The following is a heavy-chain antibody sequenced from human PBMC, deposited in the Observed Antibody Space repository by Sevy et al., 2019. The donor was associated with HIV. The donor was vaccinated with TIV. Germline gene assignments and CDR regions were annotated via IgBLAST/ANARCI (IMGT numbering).Heavy chain of an antibody. CDR3: ARGGYCTSTSCHYYYYGMDV. CDR2: ITPHSGGT. J-gene: IGHJ6*02. V-gene: IGHV1-2*06. D-gene: IGHD2-2*01. Sequence: ASVKVSYKASGYTFTGYYMHWVRQAPGQGLEWMGRITPHSGGTNCAQKFQGRVTMTRDTSISTAYMELSRLRSDDTAVYYCARGGYCTSTSCHYYYYGMDVWGQGTTVTVSS. CDR1: GYTFTGYY.